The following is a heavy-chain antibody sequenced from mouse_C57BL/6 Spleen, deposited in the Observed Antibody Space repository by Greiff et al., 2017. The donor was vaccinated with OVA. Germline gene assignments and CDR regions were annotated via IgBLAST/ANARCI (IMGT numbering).Heavy chain of an antibody. J-gene: IGHJ1*03. CDR3: ARSAVVTAVVEDLYFDV. Sequence: VQLQQSGAELVRPGASVKLSCKASGYTFTSYGISWVKQRPGQGLEWIGEIYPRSGNTYYNEKFQGKATLTVDKSSSTAYMELRSLTSEGSAVYYCARSAVVTAVVEDLYFDVWGTGTTVTVSS. CDR1: GYTFTSYG. CDR2: IYPRSGNT. V-gene: IGHV1-81*01. D-gene: IGHD1-1*01.